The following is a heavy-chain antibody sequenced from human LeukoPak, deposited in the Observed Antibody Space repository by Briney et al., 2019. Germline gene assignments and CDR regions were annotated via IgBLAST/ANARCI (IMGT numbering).Heavy chain of an antibody. D-gene: IGHD3-10*01. J-gene: IGHJ1*01. Sequence: SETLSLTCAVCGGSFSGYYWSWIRQPPGKGLEWIGEINHSGSTNYNPSLKSRVTISVDTSKNQFSLKLSSVTAADTAVYYCARGPRITMVRGVIRRAEYFQHWGQGTLVTVSS. CDR2: INHSGST. V-gene: IGHV4-34*01. CDR3: ARGPRITMVRGVIRRAEYFQH. CDR1: GGSFSGYY.